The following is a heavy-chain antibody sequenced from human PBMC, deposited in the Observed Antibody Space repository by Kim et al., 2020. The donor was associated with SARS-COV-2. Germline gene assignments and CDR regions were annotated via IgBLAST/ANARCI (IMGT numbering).Heavy chain of an antibody. CDR1: GYTFTSYA. CDR2: INAGNGNT. V-gene: IGHV1-3*01. J-gene: IGHJ5*02. Sequence: ASVKVSCKASGYTFTSYAMHWVRQAPGQRLEWMGWINAGNGNTKYSQKFQGRVTITRDTSASTAYMELSSLRSEDTAVYYCARARGYSGYEGGNWFDPWGKGT. CDR3: ARARGYSGYEGGNWFDP. D-gene: IGHD5-12*01.